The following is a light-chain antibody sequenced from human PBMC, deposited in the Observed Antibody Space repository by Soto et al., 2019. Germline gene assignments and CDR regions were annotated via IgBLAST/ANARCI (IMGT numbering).Light chain of an antibody. CDR1: SSNIGAGYD. V-gene: IGLV1-40*01. Sequence: QSVLTQPPSVSGAPGHSVTISRTGSSSNIGAGYDVHWYHQLPGTAPKLLIYANTNRPSGVPDRFSGSKSGTSASLAITGLQAEDEADYYCQSYDSSLSGWVFGGGTKLTVL. CDR2: ANT. J-gene: IGLJ3*02. CDR3: QSYDSSLSGWV.